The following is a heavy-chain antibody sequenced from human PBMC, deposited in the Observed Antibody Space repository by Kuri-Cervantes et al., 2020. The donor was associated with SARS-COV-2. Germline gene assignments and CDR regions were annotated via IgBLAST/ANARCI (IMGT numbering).Heavy chain of an antibody. J-gene: IGHJ4*02. D-gene: IGHD6-19*01. CDR2: IYYSGST. V-gene: IGHV4-39*07. Sequence: SETLSLTCTVSGGSISSSSYYWGWIRQPPGKGLEWIGSIYYSGSTYYNPSLKSRVTISVDTSKNQFSLKLSSVTAADTAVYYCARGGWQSDYFDYWGQGPL. CDR3: ARGGWQSDYFDY. CDR1: GGSISSSSYY.